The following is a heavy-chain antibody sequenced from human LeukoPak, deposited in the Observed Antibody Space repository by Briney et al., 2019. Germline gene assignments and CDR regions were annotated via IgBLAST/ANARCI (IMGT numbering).Heavy chain of an antibody. J-gene: IGHJ4*02. Sequence: ASVKLSCKASGYTFTNYALHWVRQAPGQGLEWMEWISAYNGNTNYAQKLQGRVTMTTDTSTSTAYMELRSLRSDDTAVYYCARDLRLTIFGVVIFGYWGQGTLVTVSS. D-gene: IGHD3-3*01. V-gene: IGHV1-18*04. CDR1: GYTFTNYA. CDR3: ARDLRLTIFGVVIFGY. CDR2: ISAYNGNT.